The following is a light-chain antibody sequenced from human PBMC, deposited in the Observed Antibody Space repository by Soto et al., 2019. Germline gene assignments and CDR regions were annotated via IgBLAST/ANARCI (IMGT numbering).Light chain of an antibody. Sequence: EIVLTQSPATLSLSPGERATLSCRASQSVSSYLAWYQQKPGQAPRLLIYDASNRATGIPARFSGSGSGTDFHLTISSLEREDFAIYYCQQRSNGPPVTFGGGTKVEIK. CDR1: QSVSSY. J-gene: IGKJ4*01. CDR3: QQRSNGPPVT. CDR2: DAS. V-gene: IGKV3-11*01.